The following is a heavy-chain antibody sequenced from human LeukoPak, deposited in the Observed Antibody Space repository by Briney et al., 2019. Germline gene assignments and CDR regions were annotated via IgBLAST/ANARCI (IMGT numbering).Heavy chain of an antibody. V-gene: IGHV3-23*01. CDR3: ADYDYVGY. J-gene: IGHJ4*02. CDR1: GFTFRSYA. Sequence: GGSLRLSCAASGFTFRSYAMCWVRQAPGQGLEWVSAISGSGGSTYYADSVKGRFTISRDNSKNTLYLQMNSLRAEDTAVYYCADYDYVGYWGQGTLVTVSS. CDR2: ISGSGGST. D-gene: IGHD4/OR15-4a*01.